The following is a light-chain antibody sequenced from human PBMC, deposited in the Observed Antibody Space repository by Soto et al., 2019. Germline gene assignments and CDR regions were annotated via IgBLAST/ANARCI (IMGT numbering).Light chain of an antibody. CDR2: GAS. Sequence: EIVLTQSPGTLSLSPGERATLSCRASQSVSFSYLAWYQQKPGQAPRLIIYGASSRATAIPDRCSGSGSGTDVTRTISRLEPEDFAVYYCQQYGSSPPWTFGQGTKVEIK. CDR1: QSVSFSY. J-gene: IGKJ1*01. CDR3: QQYGSSPPWT. V-gene: IGKV3-20*01.